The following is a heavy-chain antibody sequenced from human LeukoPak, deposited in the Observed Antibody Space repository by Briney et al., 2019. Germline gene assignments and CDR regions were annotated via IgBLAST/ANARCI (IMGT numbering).Heavy chain of an antibody. D-gene: IGHD1-26*01. CDR3: AKDLGDSGPTPDSDY. CDR1: GLTFSSYS. J-gene: IGHJ4*02. CDR2: ISSSSSTI. V-gene: IGHV3-48*01. Sequence: GGPLRPSCAPSGLTFSSYSINWVRQAPGKGLKWVSYISSSSSTIYYADSVKGRFTISRDNSKNTLYLQMNSLRAEDTSVYYCAKDLGDSGPTPDSDYWGQGTLVTVSS.